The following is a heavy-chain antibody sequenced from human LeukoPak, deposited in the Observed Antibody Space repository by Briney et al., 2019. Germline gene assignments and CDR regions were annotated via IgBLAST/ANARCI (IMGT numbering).Heavy chain of an antibody. Sequence: SETLSLTCSVSRGLITSTIHYWAWIRQPPGQGLEWIASIYYNGITYYNASLESRGTMSVDTSRNQFSLRLSSVSAADTSVYYCARRGGRGYSGYDPYYFDYWGQGTLVTVSS. J-gene: IGHJ4*02. V-gene: IGHV4-39*01. CDR1: RGLITSTIHY. D-gene: IGHD5-12*01. CDR3: ARRGGRGYSGYDPYYFDY. CDR2: IYYNGIT.